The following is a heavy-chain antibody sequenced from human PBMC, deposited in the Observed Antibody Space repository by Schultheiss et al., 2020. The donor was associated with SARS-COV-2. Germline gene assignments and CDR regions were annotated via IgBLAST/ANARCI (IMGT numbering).Heavy chain of an antibody. J-gene: IGHJ4*02. CDR1: GGSISSGGYY. CDR3: ARNWNGTPYYFNA. CDR2: IYYSGNT. D-gene: IGHD1-1*01. Sequence: SQTLSLTCTVSGGSISSGGYYWSWIRQPAGKGLEWIGYIYYSGNTNYNPSLKSRVTISLDTSRNQFSLKLTSVTAADTAVYYCARNWNGTPYYFNAWGQGTLVTVSS. V-gene: IGHV4-61*10.